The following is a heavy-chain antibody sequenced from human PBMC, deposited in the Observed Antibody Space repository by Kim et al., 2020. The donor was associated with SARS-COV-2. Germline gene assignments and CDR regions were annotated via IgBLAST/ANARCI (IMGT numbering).Heavy chain of an antibody. V-gene: IGHV1-18*01. CDR2: ISAYNGNT. CDR1: GYTFTSYG. J-gene: IGHJ6*02. Sequence: ASVKVSCKTSGYTFTSYGISWVRQAPGQGLEWMGWISAYNGNTNYAQKLQGRVTMTTDTSTSTAYMELRSLRSDGTAVYYCAREGDIVLMVYAIRAMDVWGQGTTVTVSS. CDR3: AREGDIVLMVYAIRAMDV. D-gene: IGHD2-8*01.